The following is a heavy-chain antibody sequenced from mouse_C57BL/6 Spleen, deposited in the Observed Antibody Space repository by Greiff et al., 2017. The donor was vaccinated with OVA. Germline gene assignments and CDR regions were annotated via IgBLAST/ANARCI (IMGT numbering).Heavy chain of an antibody. Sequence: DVKLQESGPGLVKPSQSLSLTCSVTGYSITSGYYWNWIRQFPGNKLEWMGYISYDGSNNSNPSLNNRISITRAPSKNQLFLKVNSGTTEETATYNGERGENYDNDSFAYWGQGTLVTVSA. CDR1: GYSITSGYY. J-gene: IGHJ3*01. V-gene: IGHV3-6*01. CDR2: ISYDGSN. CDR3: ERGENYDNDSFAY. D-gene: IGHD2-4*01.